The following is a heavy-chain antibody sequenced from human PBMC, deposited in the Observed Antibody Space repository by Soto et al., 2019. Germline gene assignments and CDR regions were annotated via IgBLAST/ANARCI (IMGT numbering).Heavy chain of an antibody. D-gene: IGHD2-21*01. J-gene: IGHJ6*02. CDR3: ARGDQIAYYYGMDV. Sequence: GGSLRLSCAASGFTFTNYWMSWVRQAPGKGLEWVANIKPDGSEKFYVDSLKGRFTMSRDNAKNSLYLQMNGLRADDTAVYYCARGDQIAYYYGMDVWGQGTTVTVSS. CDR1: GFTFTNYW. CDR2: IKPDGSEK. V-gene: IGHV3-7*04.